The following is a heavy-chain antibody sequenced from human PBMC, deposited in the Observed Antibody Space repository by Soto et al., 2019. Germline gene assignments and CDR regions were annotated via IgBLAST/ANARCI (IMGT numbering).Heavy chain of an antibody. CDR1: GGSFSGYY. J-gene: IGHJ4*02. D-gene: IGHD2-15*01. CDR2: INHSGIT. Sequence: QVQLQQWGAGLLKPSETLSLTCAVYGGSFSGYYWNWIRQPPGKGLEWIGEINHSGITNYNPSLKSRVTKSLDTSKSQFSLKLSSVTAADTAVYYCAVDGARIGYWGPGTLVTVSS. V-gene: IGHV4-34*01. CDR3: AVDGARIGY.